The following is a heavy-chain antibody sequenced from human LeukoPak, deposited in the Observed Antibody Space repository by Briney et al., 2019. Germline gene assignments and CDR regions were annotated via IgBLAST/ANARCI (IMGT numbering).Heavy chain of an antibody. D-gene: IGHD1-7*01. J-gene: IGHJ4*02. V-gene: IGHV4-39*07. CDR2: IYHSGST. CDR1: SGSLSSGAYY. CDR3: AREEFGTACFDS. Sequence: PSETLSLTCTVSSGSLSSGAYYWGWIRQPPGKGLEWVGSIYHSGSTFYNPSLKGRVTISVDTSKNQFYLKLTSVTAADTAVFFCAREEFGTACFDSWGQGTLVTVSS.